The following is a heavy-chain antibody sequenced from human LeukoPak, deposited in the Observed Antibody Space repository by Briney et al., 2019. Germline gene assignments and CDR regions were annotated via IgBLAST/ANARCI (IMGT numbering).Heavy chain of an antibody. V-gene: IGHV4-34*01. Sequence: PSETLSLTCAVYGGSFSGYYWSWIRQPPGKGLEWIGEINHSGSTNYNPPLKSRVTISVDTSKNQFSLKLSSVTAADTAVYYCAREGVSLFDYWGQGTLVTVSS. CDR1: GGSFSGYY. J-gene: IGHJ4*02. CDR2: INHSGST. CDR3: AREGVSLFDY. D-gene: IGHD3-10*01.